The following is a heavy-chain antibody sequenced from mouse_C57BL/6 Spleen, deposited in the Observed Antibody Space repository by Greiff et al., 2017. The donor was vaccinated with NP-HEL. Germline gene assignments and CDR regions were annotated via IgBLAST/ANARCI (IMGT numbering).Heavy chain of an antibody. Sequence: EVKVVESEGGLVQPGSSMKLSCTASGFTFSDYYMAWVRQVPEKGLEWVANINYDGSSTYYLDSLKSRFIISRDNAKNILYLQMSSLKSEDTATYYCARLELPPYAMDYWGQGTSVTVSS. CDR3: ARLELPPYAMDY. J-gene: IGHJ4*01. V-gene: IGHV5-16*01. CDR2: INYDGSST. CDR1: GFTFSDYY. D-gene: IGHD2-12*01.